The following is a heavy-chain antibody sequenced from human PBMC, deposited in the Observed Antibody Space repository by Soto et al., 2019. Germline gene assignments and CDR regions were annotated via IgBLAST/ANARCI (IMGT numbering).Heavy chain of an antibody. J-gene: IGHJ4*02. V-gene: IGHV4-39*01. D-gene: IGHD2-15*01. CDR2: VFYSGSS. Sequence: QRKLQESGPGLLKPSETLSLTCTVSGASISTSNYYWSWIRQSPGKGLEWIGSVFYSGSSYYNPSLKSRVTISVDASRNQFSLRVNFVTAADTAVYYCASRKREEICSAGNCYFTYWGQGTLVTVSS. CDR3: ASRKREEICSAGNCYFTY. CDR1: GASISTSNYY.